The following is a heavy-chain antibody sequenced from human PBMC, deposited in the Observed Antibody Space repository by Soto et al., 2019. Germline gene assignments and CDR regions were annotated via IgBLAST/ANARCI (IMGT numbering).Heavy chain of an antibody. D-gene: IGHD2-2*01. J-gene: IGHJ6*02. Sequence: GASVKVSCTESGYTITSYYMHWVRQAPGQGLEWMGIINPSGGSTSYAQKFQGRVTMTRDTSTSTVYMELSSLRSEDTAVYYCARDLRDCSSNSCQGLHYGMDVWGQGTTVTVSS. V-gene: IGHV1-46*01. CDR1: GYTITSYY. CDR2: INPSGGST. CDR3: ARDLRDCSSNSCQGLHYGMDV.